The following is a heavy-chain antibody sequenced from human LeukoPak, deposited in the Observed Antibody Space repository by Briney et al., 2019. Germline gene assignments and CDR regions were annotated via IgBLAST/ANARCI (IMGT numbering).Heavy chain of an antibody. Sequence: PGGSLRLSCAASGFTFTSYAMSWVRQAPGKGLEWVSSISGNGGSTYYADSVKGRFTISRDNSKNTLYLQMNSLRAEDTAVYYCEKSLVEQLDYYYYYMDVWGKGTTVTVSS. CDR1: GFTFTSYA. V-gene: IGHV3-23*01. D-gene: IGHD6-13*01. J-gene: IGHJ6*03. CDR3: EKSLVEQLDYYYYYMDV. CDR2: ISGNGGST.